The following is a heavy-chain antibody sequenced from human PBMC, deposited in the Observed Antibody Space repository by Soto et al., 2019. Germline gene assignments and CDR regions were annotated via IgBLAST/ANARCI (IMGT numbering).Heavy chain of an antibody. D-gene: IGHD6-13*01. J-gene: IGHJ4*02. V-gene: IGHV4-31*03. CDR2: IYHSGTT. CDR1: GGSISTDGYY. CDR3: ARASRSAGTDY. Sequence: QVQLRESGPGLVKPSQTLSLTCTVSGGSISTDGYYWSWIRQHPGKGLEWIGYIYHSGTTYYSPSLKSXXTXSXXTSQNHFSRRLTSVTAADTAVYYCARASRSAGTDYWGQGTLVTVSS.